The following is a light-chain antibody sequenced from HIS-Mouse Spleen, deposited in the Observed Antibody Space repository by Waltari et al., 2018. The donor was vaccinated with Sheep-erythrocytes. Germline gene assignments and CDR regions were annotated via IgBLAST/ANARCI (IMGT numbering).Light chain of an antibody. CDR2: GAS. CDR3: QQYNNWPPT. Sequence: EIVMTQSPATLSVSPGERATLSCRASQSVSSNLAWYQQKPRQAPRLLIYGASTRATGIPTRFSGSGSGTEFPLTISSLQSEDFAVYYCQQYNNWPPTFGQGTKVEIK. J-gene: IGKJ1*01. CDR1: QSVSSN. V-gene: IGKV3-15*01.